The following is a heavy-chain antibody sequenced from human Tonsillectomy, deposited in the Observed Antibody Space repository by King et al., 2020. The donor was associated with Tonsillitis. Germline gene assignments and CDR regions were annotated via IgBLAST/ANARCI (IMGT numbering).Heavy chain of an antibody. CDR3: AKGLYTFGGLTAQDY. CDR1: GFTFDDHA. CDR2: ISWNSGSI. V-gene: IGHV3-9*01. Sequence: VQLVESGGGLVQPGRSLRLSCAASGFTFDDHALHWVRQAPGKGLEWVSGISWNSGSIGYADSVKGRFTISRDNAKNSLYLQMNSLRAEDTALYYCAKGLYTFGGLTAQDYWGQGTLVTVSS. D-gene: IGHD3-16*01. J-gene: IGHJ4*02.